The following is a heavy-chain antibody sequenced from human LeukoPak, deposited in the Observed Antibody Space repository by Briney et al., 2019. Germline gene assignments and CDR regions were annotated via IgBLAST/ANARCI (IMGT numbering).Heavy chain of an antibody. CDR1: GGTFSSYA. D-gene: IGHD4-17*01. CDR2: INAGNGNT. Sequence: ASVKVSCKASGGTFSSYAISWVRQAPGQRLEWMGWINAGNGNTKYSQKFQGRVTITRDTSASTAYMELSSLRSEDTAVYYCARGNYGDILDYWGQGTLVTVSS. V-gene: IGHV1-3*01. J-gene: IGHJ4*02. CDR3: ARGNYGDILDY.